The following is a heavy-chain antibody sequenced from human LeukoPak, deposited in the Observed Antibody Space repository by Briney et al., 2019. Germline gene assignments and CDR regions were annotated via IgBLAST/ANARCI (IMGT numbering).Heavy chain of an antibody. J-gene: IGHJ6*03. CDR2: IYYSGST. CDR3: ARGIRIANYYYYYYMDV. D-gene: IGHD3-16*01. Sequence: SQTLSLTCTVSGGSISSGGYYWSWIRQPPGKGLEWIGYIYYSGSTNYNPPLKSRVTISVDTSKNQFSLKLSSVTAADTAVYYCARGIRIANYYYYYYMDVWGKGTTVTVSS. V-gene: IGHV4-61*08. CDR1: GGSISSGGYY.